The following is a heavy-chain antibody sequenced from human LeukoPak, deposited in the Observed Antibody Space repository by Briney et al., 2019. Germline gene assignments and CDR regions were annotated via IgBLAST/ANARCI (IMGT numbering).Heavy chain of an antibody. CDR3: AIDAVAGWAYYFDY. CDR1: GYTFTSYA. Sequence: ASVKVSCKASGYTFTSYAMHWVRQAPGQRLEWMGWINAGNGNTRYSQKFQGRVTITRDTSASTAYMELSSLRSEDTAVYYCAIDAVAGWAYYFDYWGQGTLVTVSS. D-gene: IGHD6-19*01. CDR2: INAGNGNT. V-gene: IGHV1-3*01. J-gene: IGHJ4*02.